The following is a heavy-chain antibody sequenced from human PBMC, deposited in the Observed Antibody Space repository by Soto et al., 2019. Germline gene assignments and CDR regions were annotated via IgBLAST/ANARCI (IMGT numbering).Heavy chain of an antibody. J-gene: IGHJ3*02. D-gene: IGHD3-10*01. CDR2: IYWDDDK. V-gene: IGHV2-5*02. CDR3: AHRAKSSGSYTFDI. CDR1: GFSLSTSGVG. Sequence: QITLKESGPPLVKPTQTLTLTCTFSGFSLSTSGVGVGWIRQPPGKALEWLALIYWDDDKRYSPSLKTRLTITNATSKSQVVLTMTNMDPVDTATYYCAHRAKSSGSYTFDIWGQGTMVTVSS.